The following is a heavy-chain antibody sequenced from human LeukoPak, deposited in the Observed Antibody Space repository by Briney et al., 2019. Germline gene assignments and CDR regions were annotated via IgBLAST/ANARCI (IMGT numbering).Heavy chain of an antibody. J-gene: IGHJ2*01. Sequence: SETLSLTCTVPGDSFSSYYWTWIRRTPGKGLEWIGYIYYSGSTNYKPSLRSRVTISVDTSKNQFSLNLRSVTAADTAVYYCARDRGTPGATANWYFDRWGRGTLVTVSS. CDR3: ARDRGTPGATANWYFDR. CDR1: GDSFSSYY. CDR2: IYYSGST. D-gene: IGHD1-26*01. V-gene: IGHV4-59*01.